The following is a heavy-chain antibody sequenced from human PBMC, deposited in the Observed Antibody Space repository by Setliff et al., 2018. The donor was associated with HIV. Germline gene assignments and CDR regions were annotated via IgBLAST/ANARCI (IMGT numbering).Heavy chain of an antibody. CDR2: IRNDGSDK. Sequence: GGSLRFSCAASGFTFSSYGLHWVRQAPGKGLEWVAFIRNDGSDKHYVESVKGRFTISRDNSKKTLYLQMNRLRAEDTAVYYCAMSPYSSGLFDYWGQGTLVTVSS. V-gene: IGHV3-30*02. D-gene: IGHD6-19*01. CDR1: GFTFSSYG. CDR3: AMSPYSSGLFDY. J-gene: IGHJ4*02.